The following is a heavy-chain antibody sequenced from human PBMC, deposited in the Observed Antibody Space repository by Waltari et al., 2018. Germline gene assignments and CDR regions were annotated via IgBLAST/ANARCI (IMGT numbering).Heavy chain of an antibody. V-gene: IGHV3-23*04. CDR2: ISGSGGST. J-gene: IGHJ4*02. Sequence: EVQLVESGGGLVQPGGSLRLPCAASGFTFSRYAMSWVRQAPGKGLEGGSAISGSGGSTYYADSVKGRFTISRDNSKNTLYLQMNSLRAEDTAVYYCAKDRPGAVAGIFDYWGQGTLVTVSS. D-gene: IGHD6-19*01. CDR1: GFTFSRYA. CDR3: AKDRPGAVAGIFDY.